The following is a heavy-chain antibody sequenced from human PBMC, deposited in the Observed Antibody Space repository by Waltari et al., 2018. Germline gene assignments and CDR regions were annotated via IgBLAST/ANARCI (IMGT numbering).Heavy chain of an antibody. CDR1: GGSFSGYY. V-gene: IGHV4-34*01. CDR2: INHSGST. D-gene: IGHD2-8*01. CDR3: ARDGFVLMVYARYYYGMDV. Sequence: QVQLQQWGAGLLKPSETLSLTCAVYGGSFSGYYWSWIRQPPGKGLEWIGEINHSGSTNYNPSLKSLVTISVDTSKNQFSLKLSSVTAADTAVYYCARDGFVLMVYARYYYGMDVWAKGPRSPSP. J-gene: IGHJ6*02.